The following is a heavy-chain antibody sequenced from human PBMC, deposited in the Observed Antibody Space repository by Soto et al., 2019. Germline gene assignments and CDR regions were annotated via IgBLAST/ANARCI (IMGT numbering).Heavy chain of an antibody. D-gene: IGHD3-22*01. J-gene: IGHJ5*02. V-gene: IGHV2-70*01. CDR1: GLSLSTSGMC. Sequence: GSGPTLVNPRQTRTLPWTFSGLSLSTSGMCVSWIRQPPGKALEWLALIDWDDDKYYSTSLKTRLTISKDTSKNQVVLTMTNMDPVDTATYYCARXGITMIVVVITYNWFDPWGQGTLVTVSS. CDR2: IDWDDDK. CDR3: ARXGITMIVVVITYNWFDP.